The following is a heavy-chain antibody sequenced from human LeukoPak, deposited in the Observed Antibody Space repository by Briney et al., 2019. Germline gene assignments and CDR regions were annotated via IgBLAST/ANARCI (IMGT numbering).Heavy chain of an antibody. CDR3: ARDLEGTISDYLVPYAFDY. J-gene: IGHJ4*02. CDR2: IIPIFGTA. D-gene: IGHD6-25*01. Sequence: GASVKVSCKASGGTFSSYAISWVRQAPGQGLEWMGGIIPIFGTANYAQKFQGRVTITADESTSTAYMELSSLRSEDTAVYYCARDLEGTISDYLVPYAFDYWGQGTLVTVSS. V-gene: IGHV1-69*13. CDR1: GGTFSSYA.